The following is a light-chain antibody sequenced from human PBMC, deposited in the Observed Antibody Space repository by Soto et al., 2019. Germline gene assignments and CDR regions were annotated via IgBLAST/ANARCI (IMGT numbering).Light chain of an antibody. V-gene: IGKV3-20*01. J-gene: IGKJ1*01. CDR1: QSVSSDY. CDR2: GPS. CDR3: QQYVRSPWT. Sequence: EIVLTQSPGTLSLSPGERATLSCRASQSVSSDYFAWYQQKRGQAPRLPIYGPSNSATGIPDRFSGIGSGTDFTFTISRLEPGDFAVYYCQQYVRSPWTFGQGTKVEIK.